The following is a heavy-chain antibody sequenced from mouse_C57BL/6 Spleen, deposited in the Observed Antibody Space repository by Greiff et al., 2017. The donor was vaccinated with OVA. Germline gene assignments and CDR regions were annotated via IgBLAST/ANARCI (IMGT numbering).Heavy chain of an antibody. Sequence: EVQLQQSGTVLARPGASVKMSCKTSGYTFTSYWMHWVKQRPGQGLEWIGAIYPGNSDTSYNQKFKGKAKLTAVTSASTAYMELSSLTNEDSAVYYCTKGYGSSYFDYWGQGTTLTVSS. CDR3: TKGYGSSYFDY. V-gene: IGHV1-5*01. CDR2: IYPGNSDT. J-gene: IGHJ2*01. CDR1: GYTFTSYW. D-gene: IGHD1-1*01.